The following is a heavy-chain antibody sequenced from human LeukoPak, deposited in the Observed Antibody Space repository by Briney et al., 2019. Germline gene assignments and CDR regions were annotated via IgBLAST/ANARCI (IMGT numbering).Heavy chain of an antibody. J-gene: IGHJ4*02. D-gene: IGHD2-15*01. V-gene: IGHV3-48*03. CDR1: GFTFSSYE. CDR3: ARDLLSGGSCYDY. CDR2: ISSSGSTI. Sequence: PGGSLRLSCAASGFTFSSYEMNWVRQAPGKGLEWVSYISSSGSTIYYADSVKGRFTISRDNAKNSLYLQMNSLRAEDTAVYYCARDLLSGGSCYDYWGQGTLVTVSS.